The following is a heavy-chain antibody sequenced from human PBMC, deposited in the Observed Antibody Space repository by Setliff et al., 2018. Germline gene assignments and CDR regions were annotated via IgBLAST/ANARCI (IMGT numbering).Heavy chain of an antibody. Sequence: PGGSLRLSCVASGFTISNYWMNWVRQAPGKGLEWVANIKQDGSVKYYVDSVKGRFTISRDNAKNSVDLEMNSLRAEDTAVYYCARSSSFRGPCTGGSCSDFDAWGQGILVTVSS. CDR1: GFTISNYW. CDR2: IKQDGSVK. V-gene: IGHV3-7*03. J-gene: IGHJ4*02. CDR3: ARSSSFRGPCTGGSCSDFDA. D-gene: IGHD2-15*01.